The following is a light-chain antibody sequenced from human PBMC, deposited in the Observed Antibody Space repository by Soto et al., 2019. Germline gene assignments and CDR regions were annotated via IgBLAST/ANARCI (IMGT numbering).Light chain of an antibody. CDR1: SSNIGSNT. Sequence: QPVLTQPPSASGTPGQRVTISCSGSSSNIGSNTVNWYQQLPGTAPKLLIYSNTQRPSGVPDRFSGSKSGTSASLAISGLQSEDEADYYCAAWDDNLNGVVFGGGTKLTVL. J-gene: IGLJ2*01. CDR3: AAWDDNLNGVV. CDR2: SNT. V-gene: IGLV1-44*01.